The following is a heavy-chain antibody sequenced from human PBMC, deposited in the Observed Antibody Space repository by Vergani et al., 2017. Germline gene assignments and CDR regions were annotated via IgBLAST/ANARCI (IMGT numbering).Heavy chain of an antibody. J-gene: IGHJ2*01. Sequence: QMQLQESGPGLVKASETLSLTCTVPGDSIISRSYYWGWTRQPPGKGLEWIGSIYNSGNGDPSSSLKSRVTISADTSKNQFSLRLTSVTAADTAVYYCASGKYYSDSTSHFRGRYFDVWGRGTLVTVPS. V-gene: IGHV4-39*01. CDR1: GDSIISRSYY. CDR2: IYNSGNG. D-gene: IGHD3-16*01. CDR3: ASGKYYSDSTSHFRGRYFDV.